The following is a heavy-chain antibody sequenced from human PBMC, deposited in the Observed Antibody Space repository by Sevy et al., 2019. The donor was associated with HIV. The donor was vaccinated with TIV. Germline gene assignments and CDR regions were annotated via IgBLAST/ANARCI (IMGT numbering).Heavy chain of an antibody. D-gene: IGHD2-2*01. V-gene: IGHV1-2*02. CDR2: INPNSGGT. Sequence: ASVKVSCKASGYTFTGYYMHWVRQAPGQGLEWMGWINPNSGGTNYAQKFQGRVTMTRDTSISTAYMERSRLRSDDTAVYYCARAPHHCSSTSCPFDYWGQGTLVTVSS. J-gene: IGHJ4*02. CDR1: GYTFTGYY. CDR3: ARAPHHCSSTSCPFDY.